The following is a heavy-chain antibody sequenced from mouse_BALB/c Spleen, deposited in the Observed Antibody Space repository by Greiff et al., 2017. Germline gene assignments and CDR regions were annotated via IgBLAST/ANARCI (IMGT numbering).Heavy chain of an antibody. Sequence: EVQLQQSGTVLARPGASVKLSCTASGYSFTSYWMHWVKQRPGQGLEWIGAIYPGNSDTSYNQKFKGKAKLTAVTSASTAYMELSSLTNEDSAVYYCRRTYGYDGGSMDYWGQGTSVTVSS. CDR2: IYPGNSDT. J-gene: IGHJ4*01. CDR3: RRTYGYDGGSMDY. V-gene: IGHV1-5*01. CDR1: GYSFTSYW. D-gene: IGHD2-14*01.